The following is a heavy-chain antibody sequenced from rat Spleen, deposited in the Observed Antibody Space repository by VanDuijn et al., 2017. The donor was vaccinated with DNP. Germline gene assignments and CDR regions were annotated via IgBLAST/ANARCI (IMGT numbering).Heavy chain of an antibody. CDR3: ARSSNTYPFDY. Sequence: EVQLVESGGGLVQPGRSMKLSCAASGFTFSNYDMAWVRQAPTRGLEWVASISDDGGITYYRDSVRGRFTISRDNAKSSLYLQMNSLKSEDTATYYCARSSNTYPFDYWGQGVMVTVSS. CDR1: GFTFSNYD. CDR2: ISDDGGIT. D-gene: IGHD2-1*01. J-gene: IGHJ2*01. V-gene: IGHV5-25*01.